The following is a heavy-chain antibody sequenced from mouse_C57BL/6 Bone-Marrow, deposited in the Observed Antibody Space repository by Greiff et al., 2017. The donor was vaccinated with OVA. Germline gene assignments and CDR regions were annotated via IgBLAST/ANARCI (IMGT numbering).Heavy chain of an antibody. V-gene: IGHV1-54*01. J-gene: IGHJ2*01. CDR3: ARLRRGGDFDY. CDR2: INPGSGGT. Sequence: VQLQQSGAELVRPGTSVKVSCKASGYAFTNYLIEWVKQRPGQGLEWIGVINPGSGGTNYNEKFKGKATLTADKSSSTAYMQLSSLTSEDSAVYFCARLRRGGDFDYWGQGTTLTVSS. D-gene: IGHD2-12*01. CDR1: GYAFTNYL.